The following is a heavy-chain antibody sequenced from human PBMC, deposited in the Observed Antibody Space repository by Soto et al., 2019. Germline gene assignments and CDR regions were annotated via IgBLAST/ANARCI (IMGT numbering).Heavy chain of an antibody. J-gene: IGHJ6*02. CDR2: IIPIFGTA. CDR3: ARGGLGYCSGGSCYGMDV. Sequence: SVQGCWEASGDALTCYYMHWGPQGPGQGLEWMGGIIPIFGTANYAQKFQGRVTITADESTSTAYMELSSLRSEDTAVYYCARGGLGYCSGGSCYGMDVWGQGTTVTVSS. CDR1: GDALTCYY. D-gene: IGHD2-15*01. V-gene: IGHV1-69*13.